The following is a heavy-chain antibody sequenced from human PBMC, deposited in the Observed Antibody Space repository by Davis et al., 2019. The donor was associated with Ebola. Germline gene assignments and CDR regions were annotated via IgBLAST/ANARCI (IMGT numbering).Heavy chain of an antibody. CDR1: GGSFSGYY. J-gene: IGHJ5*01. Sequence: MPGGSLRLSCAVYGGSFSGYYWSWIRQPPGKGLEWIGEINHSGSTNYNPSLKSRVTISVDTSKNQFSLKLSSVTAADTAVYYCARVVQKVVRLDSWGQGTLVTVSS. CDR3: ARVVQKVVRLDS. CDR2: INHSGST. V-gene: IGHV4-34*01. D-gene: IGHD2-8*01.